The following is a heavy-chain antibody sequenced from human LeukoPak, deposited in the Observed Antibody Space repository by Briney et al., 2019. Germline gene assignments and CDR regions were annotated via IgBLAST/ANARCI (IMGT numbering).Heavy chain of an antibody. CDR2: ISSTGIST. CDR1: GFTFSSYA. CDR3: VNVPKRGLQYDY. V-gene: IGHV3-64D*06. J-gene: IGHJ4*02. D-gene: IGHD5-24*01. Sequence: PGGSLRLSCSASGFTFSSYAMHWVRQAPGKGLEYVSAISSTGISTYYAASAKGRFTISRDNSKNTLYLQMSSLRAEDTAVYYCVNVPKRGLQYDYWGQGTLVTVSS.